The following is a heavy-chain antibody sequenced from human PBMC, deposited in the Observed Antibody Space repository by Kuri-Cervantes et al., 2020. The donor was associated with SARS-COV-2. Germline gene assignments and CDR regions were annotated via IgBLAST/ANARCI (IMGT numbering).Heavy chain of an antibody. V-gene: IGHV3-21*01. Sequence: GGSLRLSCVPSGFTFKTYTMNWVRQAPGKALEWVSSISGSGSYIYYADSVKGRFTISRDDARNSLYLQMNSLRAEDAAVYYCARSPGDGDYDPFDYWGQGTLVTVSS. CDR3: ARSPGDGDYDPFDY. CDR1: GFTFKTYT. J-gene: IGHJ4*02. D-gene: IGHD4-17*01. CDR2: ISGSGSYI.